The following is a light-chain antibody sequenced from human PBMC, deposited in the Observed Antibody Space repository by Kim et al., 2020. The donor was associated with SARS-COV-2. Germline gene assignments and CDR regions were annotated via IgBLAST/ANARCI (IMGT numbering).Light chain of an antibody. J-gene: IGLJ2*01. V-gene: IGLV3-19*01. CDR1: SLRSYS. Sequence: ALVQTIEITGHGDSLRSYSATWYQKRPSQAPLLVIYGKNNRPSGIPDRFSGSSSGSTASLPITGAQAEDEADYYCNSRDNSDNHVLFGGGTQLTVL. CDR2: GKN. CDR3: NSRDNSDNHVL.